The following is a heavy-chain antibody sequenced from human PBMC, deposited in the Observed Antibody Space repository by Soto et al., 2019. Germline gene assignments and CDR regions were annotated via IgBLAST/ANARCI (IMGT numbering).Heavy chain of an antibody. J-gene: IGHJ6*02. CDR3: ASQGGASHVNSYYYYAMDV. CDR1: GFSFSSSA. Sequence: GGSLRLSCAASGFSFSSSAMGWVRQAPGKGLEWVSSLSGGGRNTYYADSVKGRFTVSRDNSMNTLNLQMNSLRIEDTAGYYCASQGGASHVNSYYYYAMDVWGQGTTVTVSS. V-gene: IGHV3-23*01. CDR2: LSGGGRNT. D-gene: IGHD2-2*01.